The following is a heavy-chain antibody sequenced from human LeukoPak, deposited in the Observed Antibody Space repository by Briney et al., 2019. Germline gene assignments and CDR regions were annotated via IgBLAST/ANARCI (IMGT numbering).Heavy chain of an antibody. CDR2: ISWNSGSI. Sequence: GGSLRLSCAASGFTFDDYAMHWVRQAPGKGLEWVSGISWNSGSIGYADSVKGRFTISRGNAKNSLYLQMNSLRAEDTALYYCAKDEGPYYYGSGSLIDYWGQGTLVTVSS. D-gene: IGHD3-10*01. CDR1: GFTFDDYA. J-gene: IGHJ4*02. V-gene: IGHV3-9*01. CDR3: AKDEGPYYYGSGSLIDY.